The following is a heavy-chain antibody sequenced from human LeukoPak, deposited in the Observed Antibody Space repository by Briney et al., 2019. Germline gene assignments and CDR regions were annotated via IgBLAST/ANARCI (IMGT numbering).Heavy chain of an antibody. CDR3: ARDRGDYYDSSGYYRVVVLTG. V-gene: IGHV3-21*01. CDR2: ISSSSSYI. J-gene: IGHJ4*02. Sequence: PGGSLRLSCAASGFTFSSYSMNWVRQAPGKGLEWVSSISSSSSYIYYADSVKGRFTISRDNAKNSLYLQMNSLRAEDTAVYYCARDRGDYYDSSGYYRVVVLTGWGQGTLVTVSS. CDR1: GFTFSSYS. D-gene: IGHD3-22*01.